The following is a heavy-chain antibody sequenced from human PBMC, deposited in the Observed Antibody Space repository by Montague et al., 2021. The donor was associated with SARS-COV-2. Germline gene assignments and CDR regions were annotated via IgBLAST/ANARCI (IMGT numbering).Heavy chain of an antibody. V-gene: IGHV3-53*01. D-gene: IGHD3-3*01. Sequence: SLRLSCAASGFTVSSNYVSWVRQAPGKGLEWVSVIYSGGSTYYADSVKGRFTISRDNSKNTLYLQMNSLRAKDTAVYYCARAPFDDFWSGYTYYFDYWGQGTLVTVSS. CDR2: IYSGGST. J-gene: IGHJ4*02. CDR3: ARAPFDDFWSGYTYYFDY. CDR1: GFTVSSNY.